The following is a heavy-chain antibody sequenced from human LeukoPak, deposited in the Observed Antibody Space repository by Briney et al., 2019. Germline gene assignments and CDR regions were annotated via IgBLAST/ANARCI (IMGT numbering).Heavy chain of an antibody. CDR2: ISSSSSYI. V-gene: IGHV3-21*01. Sequence: GGSLRLSCTAFGFIFSNYNMNWVRQAPGKGLEWVSSISSSSSYIYYADSVRGRFTISRDNAKDSLYLQMNSLRAEDTAVYYCARDWGSSTWYADYWGQGTLVTVSS. D-gene: IGHD6-13*01. CDR3: ARDWGSSTWYADY. J-gene: IGHJ4*02. CDR1: GFIFSNYN.